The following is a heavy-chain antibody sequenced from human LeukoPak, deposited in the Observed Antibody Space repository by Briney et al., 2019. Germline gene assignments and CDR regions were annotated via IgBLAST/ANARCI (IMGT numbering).Heavy chain of an antibody. V-gene: IGHV4-31*03. J-gene: IGHJ4*02. CDR1: GGSISSGSYY. Sequence: PSQTLSLTCTVSGGSISSGSYYWSWIRQHPGKGLEWIGYIYYSGSTYYNPSLKSRVTISVDRSKNQFSLKLSSVTAADTAVYYCARGLQGLQGDYWGQGTLVTVSS. CDR2: IYYSGST. CDR3: ARGLQGLQGDY.